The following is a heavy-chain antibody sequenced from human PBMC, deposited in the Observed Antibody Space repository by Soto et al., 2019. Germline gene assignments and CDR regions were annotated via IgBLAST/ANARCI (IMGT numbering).Heavy chain of an antibody. Sequence: SETLSLTCAVSGGSISSGGYSWSWIRQPPGKGLEWIGYIYHSGSTYYNPSLKSRVTISVDRSKNQFSLKLSSVTAADTAVYYCARGGSDSSGYYYPTPDFDYWGQGTLVTVSS. V-gene: IGHV4-30-2*01. D-gene: IGHD3-22*01. CDR2: IYHSGST. J-gene: IGHJ4*02. CDR1: GGSISSGGYS. CDR3: ARGGSDSSGYYYPTPDFDY.